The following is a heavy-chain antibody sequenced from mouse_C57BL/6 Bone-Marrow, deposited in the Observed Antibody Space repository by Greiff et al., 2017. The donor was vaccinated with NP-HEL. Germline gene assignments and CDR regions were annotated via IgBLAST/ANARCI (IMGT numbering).Heavy chain of an antibody. Sequence: VQLQQSGAELVRPGTSVKMSCKASGYTFTNYWIGWAKQRPGHGLEWIGDIYPGGGYTNYNEKFKGKATLTADKSSSTAYMQLSSLTSEDSAIYYCARERLAYYFDYWGQGTTLTVSS. CDR1: GYTFTNYW. V-gene: IGHV1-63*01. CDR2: IYPGGGYT. J-gene: IGHJ2*01. CDR3: ARERLAYYFDY.